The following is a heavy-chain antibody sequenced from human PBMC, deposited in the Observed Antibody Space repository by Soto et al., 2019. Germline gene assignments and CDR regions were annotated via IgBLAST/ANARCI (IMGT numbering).Heavy chain of an antibody. CDR3: ARDPPITMVRGVIISGFDY. CDR2: INAGNGNT. CDR1: GYTFTSYA. D-gene: IGHD3-10*01. J-gene: IGHJ4*02. Sequence: QVQLVQSGAEVKKPGASVKVSCKASGYTFTSYAMPWVRQAPGQRLEWMGWINAGNGNTKYSQKFQGRVTITRDTSASTAYMELSSLRSVETAVYYCARDPPITMVRGVIISGFDYWGQGTLVTVSS. V-gene: IGHV1-3*01.